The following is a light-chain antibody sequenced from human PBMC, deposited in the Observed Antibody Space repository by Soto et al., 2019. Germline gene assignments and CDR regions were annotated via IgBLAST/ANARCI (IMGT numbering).Light chain of an antibody. CDR3: SSYTTSSTRV. CDR1: SSDVGGYNY. Sequence: QSALTQPASVSGSPGQSITISCTGTSSDVGGYNYVSWYQQHPGKAPKLVIYEVSNRPSGVSNRFSGFKSGNTASLTISGLQAEDEADYYCSSYTTSSTRVFGTGTKLTVL. CDR2: EVS. J-gene: IGLJ1*01. V-gene: IGLV2-14*01.